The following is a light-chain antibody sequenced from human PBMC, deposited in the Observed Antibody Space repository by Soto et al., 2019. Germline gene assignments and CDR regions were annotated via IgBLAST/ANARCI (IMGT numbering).Light chain of an antibody. Sequence: QSVLTQPPSVSGAPGQRVTISCTGSSSNIGAGYDVHWYQQLPGTAPKLLIYGNSNRPSGVPDRFSGSESGTSASLAITGLQAEDEADYYCQSYDSSLSAPYVFGTGTQLTVL. V-gene: IGLV1-40*01. J-gene: IGLJ1*01. CDR3: QSYDSSLSAPYV. CDR2: GNS. CDR1: SSNIGAGYD.